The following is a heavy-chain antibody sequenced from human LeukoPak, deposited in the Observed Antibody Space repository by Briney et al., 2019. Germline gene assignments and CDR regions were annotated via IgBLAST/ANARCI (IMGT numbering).Heavy chain of an antibody. D-gene: IGHD5-12*01. Sequence: GGSLRLSCATSGFTFSSYSMNWVRQAPGKGLEWVSAISGSGGSTYYADSVKGRFTIPRDNSKNTLYLQMNSLRAEDTAVYYCAKSPGYDYNSGFYFDYWGQGTLVTVSS. J-gene: IGHJ4*02. CDR2: ISGSGGST. CDR1: GFTFSSYS. V-gene: IGHV3-23*01. CDR3: AKSPGYDYNSGFYFDY.